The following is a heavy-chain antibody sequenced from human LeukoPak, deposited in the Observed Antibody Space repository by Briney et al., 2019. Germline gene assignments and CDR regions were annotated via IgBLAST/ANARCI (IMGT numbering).Heavy chain of an antibody. D-gene: IGHD3-22*01. CDR2: INSDGSST. Sequence: GGSLRLSCAASGFTFDDYGMSWVRQAPGKGLVWVSRINSDGSSTSYADSVKGRFTISRDNAKNTLYLQMNSLRAEDTAVYYCARDYYDSSGYYHFDYWGQGTLVTVSS. CDR1: GFTFDDYG. V-gene: IGHV3-74*01. CDR3: ARDYYDSSGYYHFDY. J-gene: IGHJ4*02.